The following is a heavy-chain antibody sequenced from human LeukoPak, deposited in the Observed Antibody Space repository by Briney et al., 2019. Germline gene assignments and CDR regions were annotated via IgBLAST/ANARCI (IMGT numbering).Heavy chain of an antibody. J-gene: IGHJ3*02. CDR2: INPNSGGT. D-gene: IGHD6-19*01. V-gene: IGHV1-2*02. CDR3: AREGIAVAGHGAFDI. Sequence: ASVKASCKASGYTFTGYYMHWVRQAPGQGLEWMGWINPNSGGTNYAQKFQGRVTMTRDTSISTAYMELSRLRSDDTAVYYCAREGIAVAGHGAFDIWGQGTMVTVSS. CDR1: GYTFTGYY.